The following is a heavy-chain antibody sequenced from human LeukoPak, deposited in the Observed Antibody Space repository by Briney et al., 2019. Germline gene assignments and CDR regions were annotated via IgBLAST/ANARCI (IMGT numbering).Heavy chain of an antibody. CDR1: GFTFSGSA. J-gene: IGHJ4*02. CDR2: IRSKANSYAT. Sequence: AGSLRLSCAASGFTFSGSAIHWVRQASGKGLEWVGRIRSKANSYATSSAASVKGRFTISRDDSKNTAYLQMNSLKTEDTAVYYCTRDYGVLFDYWGQGTLVTVSS. V-gene: IGHV3-73*01. D-gene: IGHD4-17*01. CDR3: TRDYGVLFDY.